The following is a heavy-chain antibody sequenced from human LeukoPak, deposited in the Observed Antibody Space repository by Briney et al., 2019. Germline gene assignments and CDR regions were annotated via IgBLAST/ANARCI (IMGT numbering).Heavy chain of an antibody. CDR2: ISAYNGNT. CDR1: GYTFTSYG. Sequence: GASVKVSCKASGYTFTSYGISWVRPAPGQGLEWMGWISAYNGNTNYAQKLQGRVTMTTDTSASTAYMELRSLRSDDTAVYYCARAPMYYYDSSGYYDYWGQGTLVTVSS. CDR3: ARAPMYYYDSSGYYDY. V-gene: IGHV1-18*01. D-gene: IGHD3-22*01. J-gene: IGHJ4*02.